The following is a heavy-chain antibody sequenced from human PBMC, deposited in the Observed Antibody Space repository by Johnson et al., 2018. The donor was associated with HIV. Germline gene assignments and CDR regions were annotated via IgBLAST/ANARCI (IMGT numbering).Heavy chain of an antibody. V-gene: IGHV3-30*03. D-gene: IGHD6-19*01. CDR3: ARDEYSSGWYQPGRIGVFDI. Sequence: VQLLESGGGVVQPGRSLRLSCAASGFTFSSYGMHWVRQAPGKGLEWVAVISYDGSNKYYADSVKGRFTISRDNSKNTRYLQMNSLRVEDTAVYDCARDEYSSGWYQPGRIGVFDIWGQGTMVTVSS. J-gene: IGHJ3*02. CDR2: ISYDGSNK. CDR1: GFTFSSYG.